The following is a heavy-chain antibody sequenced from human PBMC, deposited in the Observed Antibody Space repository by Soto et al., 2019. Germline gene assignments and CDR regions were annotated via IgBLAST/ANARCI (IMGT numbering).Heavy chain of an antibody. CDR3: AGSRGYRLEVLDI. CDR1: GCSISSGNHH. Sequence: PSETLSLTCIFSGCSISSGNHHWSWIRQHPGTGLEWIGYIYYSGSTYYNPSLKSRVTISVDTSKNQFSLKLSSVTAADTAVYYCAGSRGYRLEVLDIWGQGTMVTVSS. CDR2: IYYSGST. J-gene: IGHJ3*02. D-gene: IGHD3-22*01. V-gene: IGHV4-31*03.